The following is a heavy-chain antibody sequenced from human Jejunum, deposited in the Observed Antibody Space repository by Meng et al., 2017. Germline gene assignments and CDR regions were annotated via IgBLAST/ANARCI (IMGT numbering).Heavy chain of an antibody. CDR3: AGDNGDSGIFDY. Sequence: QVQGMESGAEVKKPGASVKVSCKASGYTLTNYAIHWVRQAPGQRLEWMGWITVGNGNTKYSQKFQGRVTITRGTSASTAYMELSSLTSEDTAVYYCAGDNGDSGIFDYWGQGTLVTVSS. V-gene: IGHV1-3*01. D-gene: IGHD4-17*01. J-gene: IGHJ4*02. CDR2: ITVGNGNT. CDR1: GYTLTNYA.